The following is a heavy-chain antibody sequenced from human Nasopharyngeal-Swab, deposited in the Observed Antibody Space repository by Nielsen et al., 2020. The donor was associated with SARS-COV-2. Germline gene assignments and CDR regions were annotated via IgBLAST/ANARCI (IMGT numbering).Heavy chain of an antibody. CDR3: ARASLRYFDWLTNGGAFDI. J-gene: IGHJ3*02. CDR2: IYSGGST. V-gene: IGHV3-53*01. Sequence: GESLKISCAASGFTVSSNYMSWVRQAPGKGLEWVSVIYSGGSTYYADSVKGRFTIPRDNSKNTLYLQMNSLRAEDTAVYYCARASLRYFDWLTNGGAFDIWGQGTMVTVSS. D-gene: IGHD3-9*01. CDR1: GFTVSSNY.